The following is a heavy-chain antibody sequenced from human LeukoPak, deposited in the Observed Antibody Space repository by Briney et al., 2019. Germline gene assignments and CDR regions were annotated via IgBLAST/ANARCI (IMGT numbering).Heavy chain of an antibody. V-gene: IGHV1-2*02. CDR2: INPNSGGT. CDR1: GYTFTGYY. D-gene: IGHD6-6*01. CDR3: ARDSTGIAARHFDY. J-gene: IGHJ4*02. Sequence: GASVKVSCKASGYTFTGYYMHWARQAPGQGLEWMGWINPNSGGTNYAQKFQGRVTMTRDTSISTAYMELSRLRSDNTAVYYCARDSTGIAARHFDYWGQGTLVTVSS.